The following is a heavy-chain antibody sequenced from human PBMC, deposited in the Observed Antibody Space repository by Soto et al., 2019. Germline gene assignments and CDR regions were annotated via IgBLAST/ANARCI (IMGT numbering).Heavy chain of an antibody. D-gene: IGHD3-10*01. CDR1: GGSISSSNW. CDR3: ATTNYYGSGSFWFDP. J-gene: IGHJ5*02. V-gene: IGHV4-4*02. CDR2: IYHSGST. Sequence: SETLSLTCAVSGGSISSSNWWSWVRQPPGRGLEWIGEIYHSGSTNYSPSLKSRVTISVDKSKNQFSLKLSSVTAADTAVYYCATTNYYGSGSFWFDPWGQGTLVPVSS.